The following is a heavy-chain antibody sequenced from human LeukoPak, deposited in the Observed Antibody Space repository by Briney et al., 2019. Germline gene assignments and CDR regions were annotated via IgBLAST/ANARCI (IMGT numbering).Heavy chain of an antibody. CDR2: TYQRSKWYN. Sequence: SQTLSLTCAFSGDSVSINSAAWNWIRQSPSRGLGWLGSTYQRSKWYNDYAVSVKSRITINPDISKNQFSLQLNSVTPEDTAVYYCARSPSPYSSGWYFDYWGQGTLVTVSS. CDR3: ARSPSPYSSGWYFDY. V-gene: IGHV6-1*01. J-gene: IGHJ4*02. CDR1: GDSVSINSAA. D-gene: IGHD6-19*01.